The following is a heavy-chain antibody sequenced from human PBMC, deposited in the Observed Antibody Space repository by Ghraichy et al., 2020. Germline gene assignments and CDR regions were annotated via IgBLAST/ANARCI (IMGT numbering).Heavy chain of an antibody. D-gene: IGHD2-2*01. Sequence: SETLSLTCTVSGGSVSGSSYYWVWIRQPPGKGLEWVGHIYHSGSSHYNPSLKSRVAISVDTSKNQFSLRLTSVTAADTAVYYCARLPGIAVIPGALEDNWVDPWGQGTLVTVSS. J-gene: IGHJ5*02. CDR1: GGSVSGSSYY. CDR3: ARLPGIAVIPGALEDNWVDP. CDR2: IYHSGSS. V-gene: IGHV4-39*01.